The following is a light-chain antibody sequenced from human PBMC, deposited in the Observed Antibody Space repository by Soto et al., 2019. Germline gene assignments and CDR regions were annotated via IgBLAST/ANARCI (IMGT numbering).Light chain of an antibody. CDR2: DAS. Sequence: DIQMTQSPSTLSASVGDGVTITCRASQNISVWLAWYQQRPGKAPKFLIYDASSLETGVPSRFSGSGSGTEFTLTIRSLQPDDFATYYCQQSYRTPLTFGGGTKVEL. CDR1: QNISVW. V-gene: IGKV1-5*01. CDR3: QQSYRTPLT. J-gene: IGKJ4*01.